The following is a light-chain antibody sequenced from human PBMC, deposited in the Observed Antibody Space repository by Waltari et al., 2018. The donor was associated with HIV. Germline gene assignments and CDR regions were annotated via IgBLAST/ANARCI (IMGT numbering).Light chain of an antibody. CDR3: QQYNNWPRT. V-gene: IGKV3-15*01. CDR1: QSVSSN. CDR2: GAS. Sequence: EIVMTQSPATPSVSQGERDTLSCRASQSVSSNLAWHQQKPGQAPRLLIYGASTRATGIPARFSGSGSGTEFTLTISSLQSEDFAVYYCQQYNNWPRTFGQGTKLEIK. J-gene: IGKJ2*01.